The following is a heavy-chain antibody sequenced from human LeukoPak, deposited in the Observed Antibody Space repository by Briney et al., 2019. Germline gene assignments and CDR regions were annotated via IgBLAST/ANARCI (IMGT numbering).Heavy chain of an antibody. J-gene: IGHJ3*02. V-gene: IGHV4-30-2*01. CDR3: ARENYDILTGYKAPRAFDI. D-gene: IGHD3-9*01. Sequence: PSQTLSLTCAVSGGSISSGGYSWSWIRQPPGKGLEWIGYIYHSGSTYYNPSLKRRVTISVDRSKNQFSLKLSSVTAADTAVYYCARENYDILTGYKAPRAFDIWGQGTMVTVSS. CDR1: GGSISSGGYS. CDR2: IYHSGST.